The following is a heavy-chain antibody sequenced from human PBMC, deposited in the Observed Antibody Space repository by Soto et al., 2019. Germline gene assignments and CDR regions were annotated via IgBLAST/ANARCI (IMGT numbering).Heavy chain of an antibody. V-gene: IGHV3-72*01. Sequence: EVQLVESGGGLVQPGGSLRLSCAASGFTFSDHYMDWVRQAPGKGLEWVGSIRHKADSYNTEYAVSVKGRFSITRNDSNKTLYLQMSILKPEATVVYYCSSLWDRLFDPWGQGTLVTVSS. CDR3: SSLWDRLFDP. D-gene: IGHD1-26*01. J-gene: IGHJ5*02. CDR2: IRHKADSYNT. CDR1: GFTFSDHY.